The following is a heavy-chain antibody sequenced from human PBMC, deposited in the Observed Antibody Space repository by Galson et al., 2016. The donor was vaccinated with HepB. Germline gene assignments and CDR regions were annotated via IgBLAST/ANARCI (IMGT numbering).Heavy chain of an antibody. J-gene: IGHJ4*02. CDR1: GFLVSSNY. CDR3: AKGGGGIWFFEN. CDR2: VYGAGTP. V-gene: IGHV3-53*01. Sequence: SLRLSCAASGFLVSSNYLAWVRQAPGKGLEWVSLVYGAGTPTSADSVKGRFTISRDSSQNTLFLQMNSLGVEDTAVYYCAKGGGGIWFFENWGQGTLVTVSS. D-gene: IGHD2-15*01.